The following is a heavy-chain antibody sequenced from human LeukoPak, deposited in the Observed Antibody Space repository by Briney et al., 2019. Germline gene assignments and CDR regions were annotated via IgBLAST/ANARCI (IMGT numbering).Heavy chain of an antibody. V-gene: IGHV5-51*01. CDR3: ASPGYYYDSSGYYYSAFDI. CDR1: GYSFTSYW. CDR2: IYPGDSDT. D-gene: IGHD3-22*01. J-gene: IGHJ3*02. Sequence: GESLKISCKGSGYSFTSYWIGWVRQMPGKGLEWMGIIYPGDSDTRYSPSFQGQVTISADKSTSTAYLQWSSLKASDTAMYYCASPGYYYDSSGYYYSAFDIWGQGTMVTVSS.